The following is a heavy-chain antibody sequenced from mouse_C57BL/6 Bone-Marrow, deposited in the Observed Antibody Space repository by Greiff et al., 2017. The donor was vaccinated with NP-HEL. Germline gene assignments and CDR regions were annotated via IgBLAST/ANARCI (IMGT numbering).Heavy chain of an antibody. J-gene: IGHJ4*01. CDR1: GFTFSDYY. D-gene: IGHD2-4*01. Sequence: EVMLVESEGGLVQPGSSMKLSCTTSGFTFSDYYMAWVRQVPEKGLDWVANINHDGSSTYYLDSLKSRFIISRDNAKNILYLQMSSLKSEDTATYYCAREGGLRRRTYAMDYWGQGTSVTVSS. CDR3: AREGGLRRRTYAMDY. V-gene: IGHV5-16*01. CDR2: INHDGSST.